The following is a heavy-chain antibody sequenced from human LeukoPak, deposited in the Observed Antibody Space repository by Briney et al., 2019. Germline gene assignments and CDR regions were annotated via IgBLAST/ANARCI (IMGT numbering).Heavy chain of an antibody. J-gene: IGHJ4*02. D-gene: IGHD4-17*01. Sequence: PGGSLRLSCAASGFTFSSYAMSWVRQAPGKGLEWVSAISGSGGSTYYADSVKGRFTISRDNSKNTLYLQMNSLRAEDTAVYYCAKDRTYGDYATDYFDYWGQGTLVTVSS. CDR2: ISGSGGST. CDR1: GFTFSSYA. CDR3: AKDRTYGDYATDYFDY. V-gene: IGHV3-23*01.